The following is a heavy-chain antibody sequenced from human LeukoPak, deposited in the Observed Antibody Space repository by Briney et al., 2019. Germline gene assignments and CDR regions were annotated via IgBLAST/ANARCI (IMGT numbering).Heavy chain of an antibody. V-gene: IGHV3-49*03. D-gene: IGHD1-1*01. J-gene: IGHJ4*02. CDR2: IRSKAYGETA. CDR3: TRDRGAYNLYDY. CDR1: GFTFGDYA. Sequence: GGSLRLSCTASGFTFGDYAMSWIRQAPGKGLEWVGFIRSKAYGETADYAASVKGRFTISRDDSKAIAYLQMNSLRTEDTAVYHCTRDRGAYNLYDYWGQGTLVTVSS.